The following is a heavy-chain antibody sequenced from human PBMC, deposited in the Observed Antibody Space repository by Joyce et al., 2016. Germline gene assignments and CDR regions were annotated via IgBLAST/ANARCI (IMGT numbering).Heavy chain of an antibody. CDR1: GFTFISSA. Sequence: QMQVVQSGPEVKKPGTSVKVSCKASGFTFISSAVQWGRQARGQRLEWIGWIVVGSGNTDYAQKFQERVTITRDMSTSTAYMELSRLRSEDTAVYYCAADRGDESEDAFDIWGQGTMVTVSS. CDR2: IVVGSGNT. J-gene: IGHJ3*02. V-gene: IGHV1-58*01. D-gene: IGHD3-10*01. CDR3: AADRGDESEDAFDI.